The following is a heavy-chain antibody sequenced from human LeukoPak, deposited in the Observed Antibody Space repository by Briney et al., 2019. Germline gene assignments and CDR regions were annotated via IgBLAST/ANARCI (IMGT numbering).Heavy chain of an antibody. Sequence: PSETLSLTCTVSGASIMNHYWAWIRQPPGKGLEWIGSMYHNVNTFYNSSLKSRVTIYIDTSKNQFSLKLTSVTATDTAVYYCARQLASRGEWAFDRWGQGTLVTVSS. CDR2: MYHNVNT. J-gene: IGHJ4*02. CDR1: GASIMNHY. V-gene: IGHV4-39*01. CDR3: ARQLASRGEWAFDR. D-gene: IGHD3-3*02.